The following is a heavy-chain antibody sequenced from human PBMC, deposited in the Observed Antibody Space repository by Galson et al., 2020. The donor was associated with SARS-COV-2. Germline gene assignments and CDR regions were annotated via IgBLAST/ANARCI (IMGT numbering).Heavy chain of an antibody. CDR3: ARRPLGSSGSWFDP. CDR2: INHSGST. V-gene: IGHV4-34*01. CDR1: GGSFSGYY. J-gene: IGHJ5*02. D-gene: IGHD6-25*01. Sequence: SETLSLTCAVYGGSFSGYYWSWIRQPPGKGLEWIGEINHSGSTNYNPSLKSRVTISVDTSKNQFSLKLSSVTAADTAVYYCARRPLGSSGSWFDPWGQGTLVTVSS.